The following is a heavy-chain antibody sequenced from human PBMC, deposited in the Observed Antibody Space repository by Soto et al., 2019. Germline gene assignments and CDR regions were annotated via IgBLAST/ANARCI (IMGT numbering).Heavy chain of an antibody. V-gene: IGHV3-33*08. J-gene: IGHJ3*02. D-gene: IGHD7-27*01. CDR3: ARDGAGERLYDAFDI. CDR2: IWYDGSNK. Sequence: GGSLRLSCAASGFTLSSYGMHWGRQAPGKGLGWGAVIWYDGSNKYYADSVKGRFTISRDNSKNTLYRHMNSLRAEATAVYSCARDGAGERLYDAFDIWGQGTMVTVSS. CDR1: GFTLSSYG.